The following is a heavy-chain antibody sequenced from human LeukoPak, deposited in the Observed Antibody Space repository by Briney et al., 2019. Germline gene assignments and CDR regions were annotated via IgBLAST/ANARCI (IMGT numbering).Heavy chain of an antibody. Sequence: SETLSLTCAVSGGSISSSNWWSWVRQPPGKGLEWIGEIYHSESTNYNPSLKSRVTISVDKSKNQFSLKLSSVTAADTAVYYCAREGGDITMVRGVRYYGMDVWGQGTTVTVSS. CDR1: GGSISSSNW. V-gene: IGHV4-4*02. CDR3: AREGGDITMVRGVRYYGMDV. D-gene: IGHD3-10*01. J-gene: IGHJ6*02. CDR2: IYHSEST.